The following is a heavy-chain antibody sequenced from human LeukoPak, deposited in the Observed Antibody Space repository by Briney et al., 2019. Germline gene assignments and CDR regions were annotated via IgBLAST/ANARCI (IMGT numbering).Heavy chain of an antibody. CDR1: GASISSYY. D-gene: IGHD4-11*01. Sequence: SETLSLTCTVSGASISSYYWSWIRQPAGKGLEWIGRIFTSGSTNYNPSLKSRVTMSVDTSKNQFSLKLSSVTAADTAVYYCARGPPADTVTSYFDYCGQGTLVTVSS. V-gene: IGHV4-4*07. J-gene: IGHJ4*02. CDR2: IFTSGST. CDR3: ARGPPADTVTSYFDY.